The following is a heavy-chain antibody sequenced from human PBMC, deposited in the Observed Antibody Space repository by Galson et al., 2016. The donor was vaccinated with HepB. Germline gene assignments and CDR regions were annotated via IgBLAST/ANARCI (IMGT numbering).Heavy chain of an antibody. CDR2: ITQDGSGK. J-gene: IGHJ4*02. CDR3: ARDFDY. Sequence: SLRLSCAASGFTFTHYWMTWVRQAPGRGLEWVASITQDGSGKHYVGSVKGRFTISRDNAKNALYLQMNSLRNEDTAVYYCARDFDYWGQGSLVTVSP. V-gene: IGHV3-7*03. CDR1: GFTFTHYW.